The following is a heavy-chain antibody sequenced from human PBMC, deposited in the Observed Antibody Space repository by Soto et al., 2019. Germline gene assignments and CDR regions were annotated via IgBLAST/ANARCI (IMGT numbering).Heavy chain of an antibody. CDR1: GYTFTSYD. D-gene: IGHD2-21*02. J-gene: IGHJ1*01. CDR2: MNPNSGNT. CDR3: ARVPHIVVVTDAYLQH. Sequence: QVQLVQSGAEVKKPGASVKVSCKASGYTFTSYDINWVRQATGQGLEWMGWMNPNSGNTGYAQKFQGRVTMTRNTSISTAYMELSSLRSEDTAVYYCARVPHIVVVTDAYLQHCGRGTLCTVSS. V-gene: IGHV1-8*01.